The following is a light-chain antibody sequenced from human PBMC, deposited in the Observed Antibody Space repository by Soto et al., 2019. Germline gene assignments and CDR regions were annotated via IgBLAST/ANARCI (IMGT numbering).Light chain of an antibody. V-gene: IGKV1-5*03. Sequence: IHMTQSPSTLSASVGDRVTITCRASQSIRNWLACYQQRTGKAPNLLIYKASSLESGVQSRFSGSGSGTEFTLTISSLQPDDFATYYCQQYHSYSWTFGQGTKVDIK. J-gene: IGKJ1*01. CDR1: QSIRNW. CDR3: QQYHSYSWT. CDR2: KAS.